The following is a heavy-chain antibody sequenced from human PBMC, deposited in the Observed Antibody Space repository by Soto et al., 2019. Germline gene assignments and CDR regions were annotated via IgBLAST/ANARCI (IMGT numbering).Heavy chain of an antibody. CDR2: IWYDGSNK. D-gene: IGHD3-10*01. CDR3: ARENYGSGSFDY. V-gene: IGHV3-33*01. CDR1: GFTFSSYG. J-gene: IGHJ4*02. Sequence: QVQLVESGGGVVQPGRSLRLSCAASGFTFSSYGMHWVRQAPGKGLEWVAVIWYDGSNKYYADSVKGRFTISRDNSNNTLYLQMNSLRAADTAVYYCARENYGSGSFDYWGQGTLVTVSS.